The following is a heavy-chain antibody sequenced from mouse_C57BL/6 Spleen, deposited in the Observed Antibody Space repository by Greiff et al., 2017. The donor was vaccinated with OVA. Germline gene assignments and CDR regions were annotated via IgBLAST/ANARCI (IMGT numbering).Heavy chain of an antibody. Sequence: EVKLVESGGGLVQPKGSLKLSCAASGFSFNTYAMNWVRQAPGKGLEWVARIRSKSNNYATYYADSVKDRFTISRDDSESMLYLQMNNLKTEDTAVYYCVSPYGYDVDFAYWGQGTLVTVSA. CDR2: IRSKSNNYAT. J-gene: IGHJ3*01. V-gene: IGHV10-1*01. CDR1: GFSFNTYA. CDR3: VSPYGYDVDFAY. D-gene: IGHD2-2*01.